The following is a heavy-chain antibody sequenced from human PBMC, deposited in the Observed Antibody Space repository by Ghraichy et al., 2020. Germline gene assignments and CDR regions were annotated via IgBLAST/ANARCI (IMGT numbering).Heavy chain of an antibody. CDR2: INHSGST. CDR1: GGSFSGYY. D-gene: IGHD4-23*01. Sequence: SQTLSLTCAVYGGSFSGYYWSWIRQPPGKGLEWIGEINHSGSTNYNPSLKSRVTISVDTSKNQFSLKLSSVTAADTAVYYCARRGYGGNSGLYYFDYWGQGTLVTVSS. J-gene: IGHJ4*02. CDR3: ARRGYGGNSGLYYFDY. V-gene: IGHV4-34*01.